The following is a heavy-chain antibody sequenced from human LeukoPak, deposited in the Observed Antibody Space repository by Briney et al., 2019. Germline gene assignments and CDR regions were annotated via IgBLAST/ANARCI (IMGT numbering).Heavy chain of an antibody. V-gene: IGHV4-39*07. J-gene: IGHJ4*02. CDR3: ARDRYSSGWDPHFDY. CDR2: IYYSGST. Sequence: SETLSLTCTVSGGSISSSGYYWGWIRQPPGKGLGWIGSIYYSGSTYYNPSLKSRVTISVNTSKNQFSLKLSSVTAADTAVYYCARDRYSSGWDPHFDYWGQGTLVTVSS. CDR1: GGSISSSGYY. D-gene: IGHD6-19*01.